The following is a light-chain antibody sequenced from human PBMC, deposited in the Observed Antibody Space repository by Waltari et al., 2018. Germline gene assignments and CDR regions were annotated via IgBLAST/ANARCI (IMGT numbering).Light chain of an antibody. Sequence: QFVLTQPPSASETPGPRVTISCSGSNSNIGSNTASWFQQVPVPAPKLLIYSNDRRPSGVPDRFSGSKSGTSASLAISGLQSYDEAYYYCATWDDSLSGYVFGAGTRVTVL. CDR3: ATWDDSLSGYV. CDR2: SND. V-gene: IGLV1-44*01. CDR1: NSNIGSNT. J-gene: IGLJ1*01.